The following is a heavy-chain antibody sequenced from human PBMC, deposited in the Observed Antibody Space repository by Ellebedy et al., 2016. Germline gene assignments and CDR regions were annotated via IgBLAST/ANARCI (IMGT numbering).Heavy chain of an antibody. J-gene: IGHJ6*02. Sequence: GESLKISCKGSGYSFTSYWISWVRQMPGKGLEWMGRIDPSDSYTNYSPSFQGHVTISADKSISTAYLQWSSLKASDTAMYYCARGVGIGDYVDNYYYGMDVWGQGTTVTVSS. CDR2: IDPSDSYT. CDR1: GYSFTSYW. CDR3: ARGVGIGDYVDNYYYGMDV. D-gene: IGHD4-17*01. V-gene: IGHV5-10-1*01.